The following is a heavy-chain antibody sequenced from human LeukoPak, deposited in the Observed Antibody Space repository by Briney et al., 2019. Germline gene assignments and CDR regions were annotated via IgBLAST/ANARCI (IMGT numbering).Heavy chain of an antibody. J-gene: IGHJ6*02. CDR1: GYTFTSYD. Sequence: GASVKVSCKASGYTFTSYDINWVRQATGQGLEWMGWMNPNSGNTGYAQKFQGRVTMTRNTSISTAYMELSSLRSKDTAVYYCARDQVAATLYYYGMDVWGQGTTVTVSS. CDR3: ARDQVAATLYYYGMDV. V-gene: IGHV1-8*01. CDR2: MNPNSGNT. D-gene: IGHD2-15*01.